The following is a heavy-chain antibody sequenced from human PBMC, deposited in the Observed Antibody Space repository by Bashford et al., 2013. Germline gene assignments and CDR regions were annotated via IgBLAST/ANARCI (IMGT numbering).Heavy chain of an antibody. Sequence: SSETLSLTCAVYGGSFSGYYWSWIRQPPGKGLEWIGEINHSGSTNYNPSLKSRVTISVDTSKNQFSLKLSSVTAADTAVYYCADRTRRQKGFDYWGQGTLVTVSS. J-gene: IGHJ4*02. CDR2: INHSGST. V-gene: IGHV4-34*01. CDR3: ADRTRRQKGFDY. CDR1: GGSFSGYY.